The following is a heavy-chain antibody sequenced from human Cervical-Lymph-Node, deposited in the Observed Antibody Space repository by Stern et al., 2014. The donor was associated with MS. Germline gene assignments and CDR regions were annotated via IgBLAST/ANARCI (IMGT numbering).Heavy chain of an antibody. D-gene: IGHD6-13*01. Sequence: VHLVESGPGLVKPSGTLSLTCAVSGASIGSSHWWSWVRQPPGKGLEWIGEIYHTGNINYNPSLKSRVTISLDKSKNQFSLRLNSVTAADTAIYYCAKEGRVSRFDSWGQGTLVTVSS. J-gene: IGHJ4*02. V-gene: IGHV4-4*02. CDR1: GASIGSSHW. CDR2: IYHTGNI. CDR3: AKEGRVSRFDS.